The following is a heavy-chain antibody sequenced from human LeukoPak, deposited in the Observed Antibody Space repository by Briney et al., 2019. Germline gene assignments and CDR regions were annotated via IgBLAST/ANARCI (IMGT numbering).Heavy chain of an antibody. V-gene: IGHV3-48*01. D-gene: IGHD4-17*01. Sequence: GGSLRLSCAASGFTFSSYSMNWVRQAPGKGLEWVSYISSSSSTIYYADSVKGRFTISRDNAKNSLYLQMNSLRAEDTAVYYCATSTRYGDQGWEQNWGQGTLVTVSS. J-gene: IGHJ4*02. CDR1: GFTFSSYS. CDR2: ISSSSSTI. CDR3: ATSTRYGDQGWEQN.